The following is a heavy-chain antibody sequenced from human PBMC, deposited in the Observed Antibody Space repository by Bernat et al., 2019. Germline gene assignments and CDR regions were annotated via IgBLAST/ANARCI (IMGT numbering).Heavy chain of an antibody. CDR3: TTASRGAVAGNDAFDI. CDR1: VFTFSNAW. CDR2: IKSKTDGGTT. V-gene: IGHV3-15*01. D-gene: IGHD6-19*01. J-gene: IGHJ3*02. Sequence: EVQLVESGGGLVKPGGSLRLSCAASVFTFSNAWMSWVRQAPGKGLEWVGRIKSKTDGGTTDYAAPVKGRFTISRDDSKNTLYLQMNSLKTEDTAVYYCTTASRGAVAGNDAFDIWGQGTMVTVSS.